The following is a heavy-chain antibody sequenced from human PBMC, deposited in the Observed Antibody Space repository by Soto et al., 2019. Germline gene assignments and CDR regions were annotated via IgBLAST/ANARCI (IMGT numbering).Heavy chain of an antibody. J-gene: IGHJ6*02. CDR1: GGSISSYY. CDR2: IYYSGST. V-gene: IGHV4-59*01. CDR3: ARIKGIAVAGTYYGLDV. Sequence: SETLSLTCTVSGGSISSYYWSWIRQPPGKGLEWIGYIYYSGSTNYNPSLKSRVTISVDTSKNQFSLKLSSVTAADTAVYYCARIKGIAVAGTYYGLDVWGQGTTVTVSS. D-gene: IGHD6-19*01.